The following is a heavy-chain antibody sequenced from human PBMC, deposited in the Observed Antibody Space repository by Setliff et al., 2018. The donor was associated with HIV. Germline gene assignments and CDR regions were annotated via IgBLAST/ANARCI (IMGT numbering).Heavy chain of an antibody. CDR2: ISQSGST. CDR3: ARDYYDDSYYRPGIYYYDYMDV. J-gene: IGHJ6*03. V-gene: IGHV4-4*02. D-gene: IGHD3-10*01. CDR1: GGSIRTGDW. Sequence: ASETLSLTCAVTGGSIRTGDWWSWVRQSPGEGLEWIGEISQSGSTNYNPSLRSRVTMSVDTSSNQFSLKLSSVTAADTAVYYCARDYYDDSYYRPGIYYYDYMDVWGRGTTVTVSS.